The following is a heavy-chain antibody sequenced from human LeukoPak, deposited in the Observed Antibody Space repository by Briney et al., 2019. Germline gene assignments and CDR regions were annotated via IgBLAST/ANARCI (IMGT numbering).Heavy chain of an antibody. CDR1: GFTVSTNH. D-gene: IGHD2-21*02. CDR3: ARDREVVTAKAQMDV. J-gene: IGHJ6*04. V-gene: IGHV3-53*01. CDR2: IYSDTNA. Sequence: GGSLRLSCEVSGFTVSTNHMSWVRQAPGKGLEWVSVIYSDTNAYYADSVKGRFTISRDNSKNTVFLQMNSLRAEDTAVYYCARDREVVTAKAQMDVWGEGTTVTVSS.